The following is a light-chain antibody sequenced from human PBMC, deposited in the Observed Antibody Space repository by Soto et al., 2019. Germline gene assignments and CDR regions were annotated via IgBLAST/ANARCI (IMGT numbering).Light chain of an antibody. CDR1: QSVTSSY. CDR2: GAS. V-gene: IGKV3D-20*02. J-gene: IGKJ5*01. Sequence: EIVLTQSPGTLSLSPGERATLSCRASQSVTSSYLAWYQQKPGQAPRLLIYGASTRATGIPARFSGSGSGTEFTLTISSLQSEDFAVYYCQQRSNWITFGQGTRLEI. CDR3: QQRSNWIT.